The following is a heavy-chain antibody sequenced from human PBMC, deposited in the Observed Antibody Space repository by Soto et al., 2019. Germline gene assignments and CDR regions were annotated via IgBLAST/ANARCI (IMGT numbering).Heavy chain of an antibody. Sequence: ASVKVSCKASGYTFTNFAMHWLRQAPGQSLEWMGWVHVGKTNTKYSHKFQDRITITGDTSASTVYMDLSSLRSEDTAVYFCARGGDAQHYYDSRAYYYFDLWYQGTLVTVSS. J-gene: IGHJ4*02. V-gene: IGHV1-3*01. D-gene: IGHD3-22*01. CDR2: VHVGKTNT. CDR3: ARGGDAQHYYDSRAYYYFDL. CDR1: GYTFTNFA.